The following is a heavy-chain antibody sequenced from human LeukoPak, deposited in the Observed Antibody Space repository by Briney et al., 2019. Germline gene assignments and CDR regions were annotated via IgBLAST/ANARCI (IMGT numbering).Heavy chain of an antibody. D-gene: IGHD6-13*01. V-gene: IGHV4-39*07. J-gene: IGHJ2*01. CDR1: GGSIRTSSYY. CDR3: ARVPYSSSWYNWYFDL. Sequence: SETLSLTCTVSGGSIRTSSYYWGWIRQPPGKGLEWIGSIYYSGSTYFNPSLKSRVTISVDTSKNQFSLKLSSVTAADTAMYYCARVPYSSSWYNWYFDLWGRGTLVTVSS. CDR2: IYYSGST.